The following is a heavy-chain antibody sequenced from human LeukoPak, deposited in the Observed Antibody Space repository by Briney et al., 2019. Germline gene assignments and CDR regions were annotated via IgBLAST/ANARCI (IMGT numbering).Heavy chain of an antibody. Sequence: PGGSLRLSCAASGFTFSTYSMNWVRQAPGKGLEWVSSITSSGSYIYYADSVKGRFTISRDNAKNSLYLQVNSLRAEDTAVYYCAKDGAVAGTFRAFDYWGQGTLVTVSS. D-gene: IGHD6-19*01. CDR2: ITSSGSYI. V-gene: IGHV3-21*01. CDR1: GFTFSTYS. CDR3: AKDGAVAGTFRAFDY. J-gene: IGHJ4*02.